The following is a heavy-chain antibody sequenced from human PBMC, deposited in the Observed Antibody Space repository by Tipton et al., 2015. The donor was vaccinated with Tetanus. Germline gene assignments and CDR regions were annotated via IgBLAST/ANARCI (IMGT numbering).Heavy chain of an antibody. J-gene: IGHJ5*02. Sequence: TLSLTCDVSWDSISSHKWWSWVRQPPGKGLEWIGEIYQTGSTNYNPSFQSRVTISVDTSKNQFSLKLTSVTAADTAVYYCARRLIQNLFDPWGQGTLVTVSS. V-gene: IGHV4-4*02. CDR3: ARRLIQNLFDP. CDR2: IYQTGST. D-gene: IGHD2-8*01. CDR1: WDSISSHKW.